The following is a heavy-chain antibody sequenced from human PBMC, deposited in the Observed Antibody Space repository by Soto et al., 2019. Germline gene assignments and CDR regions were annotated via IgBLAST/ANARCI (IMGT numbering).Heavy chain of an antibody. CDR3: ATCMTVTGPGWDRASEY. CDR2: ISSSGGTT. Sequence: VHLLESGGGLVQPGGSLRLSCATSGFNFNNYAMSWVRQAPGERLEWVSFISSSGGTTYYADSVKGRFTISRDNSRDTVFLQMTTLGAEHTAIYCWATCMTVTGPGWDRASEYWGQGTRVTVSS. CDR1: GFNFNNYA. D-gene: IGHD3-9*01. V-gene: IGHV3-23*01. J-gene: IGHJ4*02.